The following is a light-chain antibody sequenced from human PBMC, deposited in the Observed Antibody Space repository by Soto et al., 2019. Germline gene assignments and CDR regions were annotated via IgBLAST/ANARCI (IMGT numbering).Light chain of an antibody. CDR3: TSYTSSNSHYV. CDR1: SSDVGGYKY. J-gene: IGLJ1*01. CDR2: DVN. Sequence: QSALTQPASVSGSPGQSITISCTGTSSDVGGYKYVSWYQQLPGKAPKLIIYDVNNRPSGVSNRFSASTSANAASLTISGLQAEDEADYYCTSYTSSNSHYVFGTGTKVTVL. V-gene: IGLV2-14*03.